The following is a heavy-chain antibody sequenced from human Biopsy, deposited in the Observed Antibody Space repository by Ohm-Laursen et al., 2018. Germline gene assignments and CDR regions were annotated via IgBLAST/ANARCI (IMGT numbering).Heavy chain of an antibody. V-gene: IGHV4-39*02. CDR1: RGTIRNINYY. J-gene: IGHJ5*01. Sequence: TLSLTCTVSRGTIRNINYYWGWIRQPPGWGLEWIGSIFYRGSTHYKPSLKSRVNISVVTTKNQFSVKLNSVTAADTAVYYCARDYDTSGYYYDSWGQGTLVTVSS. CDR3: ARDYDTSGYYYDS. D-gene: IGHD3-22*01. CDR2: IFYRGST.